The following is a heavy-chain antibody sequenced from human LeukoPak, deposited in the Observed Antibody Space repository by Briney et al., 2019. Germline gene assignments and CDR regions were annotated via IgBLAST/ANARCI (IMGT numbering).Heavy chain of an antibody. CDR2: IYPGDSDT. V-gene: IGHV5-51*01. CDR1: GYSFTSYW. J-gene: IGHJ5*02. Sequence: GESLKISCKGSGYSFTSYWNGWVRQMPGKGLEWMGIIYPGDSDTRYSPSFQGQVTISADKSISTAYLQWSSLKASDTAMYYCARLQQTRSGYEGWFDPWGQGTLVTVSS. D-gene: IGHD5-12*01. CDR3: ARLQQTRSGYEGWFDP.